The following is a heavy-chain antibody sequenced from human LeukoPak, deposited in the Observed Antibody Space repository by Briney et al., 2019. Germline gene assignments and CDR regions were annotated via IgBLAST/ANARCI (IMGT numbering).Heavy chain of an antibody. CDR3: ARDLIAPTGGWFDP. CDR2: ISAYNGDT. CDR1: GYTFTSYG. J-gene: IGHJ5*02. D-gene: IGHD6-13*01. Sequence: ASVKVSCKASGYTFTSYGISWVRQAPGQGLEWMGWISAYNGDTNYAQNLQGRVTMTTDTSTSAAHMELRSLRSDDTAVYYCARDLIAPTGGWFDPWGQGTLVTVSS. V-gene: IGHV1-18*01.